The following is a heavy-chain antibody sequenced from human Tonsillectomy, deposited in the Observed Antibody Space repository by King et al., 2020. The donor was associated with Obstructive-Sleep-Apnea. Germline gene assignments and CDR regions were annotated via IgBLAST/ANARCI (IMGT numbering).Heavy chain of an antibody. V-gene: IGHV4-38-2*02. CDR1: GYSTNSGYY. D-gene: IGHD5-12*01. J-gene: IGHJ5*02. CDR3: AREGYGP. Sequence: QLQESGPGLVKPSETLSLTCTVSGYSTNSGYYWGLIRQPPCNGLWWIGGGFHSGKTYYNPSLKRRVTISVHTSQNQFSLRLFSVTAADTAVYYCAREGYGPWGQGALVTVSS. CDR2: GFHSGKT.